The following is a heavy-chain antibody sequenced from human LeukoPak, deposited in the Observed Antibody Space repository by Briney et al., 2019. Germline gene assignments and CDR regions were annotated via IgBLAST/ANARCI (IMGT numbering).Heavy chain of an antibody. V-gene: IGHV4-61*02. J-gene: IGHJ3*02. CDR1: GGSISSGSYY. Sequence: PSETLSLTCTVSGGSISSGSYYWSWIRQPAGKGLEWIGRIYTSGSTNYNPSLKSRVTISVDTSKNQFSLKLSSVTAADTAVYYCARGGGYSSSWYGAFDIWGQGTMVTVSS. CDR2: IYTSGST. CDR3: ARGGGYSSSWYGAFDI. D-gene: IGHD6-13*01.